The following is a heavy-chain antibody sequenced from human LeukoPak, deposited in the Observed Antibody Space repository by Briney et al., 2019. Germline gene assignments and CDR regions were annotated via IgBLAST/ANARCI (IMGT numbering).Heavy chain of an antibody. CDR3: ARERSGYSYGIDY. CDR1: GGSISSGDYY. CDR2: IYYSGST. J-gene: IGHJ4*02. Sequence: SQTLSLTCTVSGGSISSGDYYWSWIRQPPGKGLAWIGYIYYSGSTYYNPYLKSRVTISVDTSKNQFSLKLSSVTAADTAVYYCARERSGYSYGIDYWGQGTLVTVSS. D-gene: IGHD5-18*01. V-gene: IGHV4-30-4*08.